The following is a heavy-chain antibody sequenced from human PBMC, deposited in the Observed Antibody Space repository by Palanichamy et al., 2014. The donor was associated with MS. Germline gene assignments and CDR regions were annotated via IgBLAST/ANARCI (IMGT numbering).Heavy chain of an antibody. J-gene: IGHJ6*04. D-gene: IGHD6-6*01. Sequence: QVQLQQWGAGLLKPSETLSLTYAVYGGSLSGHYWNWIRQPPGKGLEWIGEINHSGSTNYNPSLKSRVTISVDTSKNQFSLKLSSVTAADTAVYYCARSSSGMDVWGKGTTVTVSS. CDR3: ARSSSGMDV. V-gene: IGHV4-34*01. CDR1: GGSLSGHY. CDR2: INHSGST.